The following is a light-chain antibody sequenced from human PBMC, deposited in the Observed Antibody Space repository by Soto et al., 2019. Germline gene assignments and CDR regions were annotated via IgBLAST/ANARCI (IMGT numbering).Light chain of an antibody. V-gene: IGKV3-20*01. CDR2: GAS. J-gene: IGKJ1*01. CDR3: QQYGTSSWT. CDR1: QSVSSSY. Sequence: EIVMTQSPATLSVYPGERAXLSXXXXQSVSSSYLAWYQQKPGQAPRLLIYGASSRATGIPDRFSGSGSGTDFTLTIIRLEPEDFAVYYCQQYGTSSWTFGQGTKV.